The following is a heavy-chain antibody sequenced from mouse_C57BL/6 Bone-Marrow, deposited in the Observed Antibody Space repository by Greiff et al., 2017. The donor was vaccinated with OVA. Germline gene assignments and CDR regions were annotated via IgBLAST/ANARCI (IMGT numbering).Heavy chain of an antibody. J-gene: IGHJ3*01. CDR3: ARLYDGDYGGFAY. D-gene: IGHD2-3*01. CDR1: GYTFNSYW. V-gene: IGHV1-55*01. CDR2: IYPGSGST. Sequence: VQLQQPGAELVKPGASVKMSCKASGYTFNSYWITWVKQRPEQGLEWIGEIYPGSGSTNYNEKFKSKATLTVDTSTSTSYMQLSSLTSEYSAVYYSARLYDGDYGGFAYWGQGTLVTVSA.